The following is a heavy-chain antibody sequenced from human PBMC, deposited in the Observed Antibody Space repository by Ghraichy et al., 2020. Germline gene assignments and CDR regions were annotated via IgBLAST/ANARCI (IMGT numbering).Heavy chain of an antibody. Sequence: ASVKVSCKASGYTFTSYDINWVRQATGQGLEWMGWMNPNSGNTGYAQKFQGRVTMTRNTSISTAYMELSSLRSEDTAVYYCARTGDYGDYLTYWYFDLWGRGTLVTVSS. V-gene: IGHV1-8*01. D-gene: IGHD4-17*01. CDR2: MNPNSGNT. CDR1: GYTFTSYD. J-gene: IGHJ2*01. CDR3: ARTGDYGDYLTYWYFDL.